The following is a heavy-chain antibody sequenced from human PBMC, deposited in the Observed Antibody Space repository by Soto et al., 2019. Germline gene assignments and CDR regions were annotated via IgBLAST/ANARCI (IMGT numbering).Heavy chain of an antibody. D-gene: IGHD1-26*01. J-gene: IGHJ3*02. CDR3: AKGIVGATLGAFDI. Sequence: EVPLVESGGGLVQPGRSLRLSCAASGFTFDDYAMHWVRQAPGKGLEWVSGISWNSGSIGYADSVKGRFTISRDNAKNSLYLQMNSLRAEDTALYYCAKGIVGATLGAFDIWGQGTMVTVSS. CDR2: ISWNSGSI. V-gene: IGHV3-9*01. CDR1: GFTFDDYA.